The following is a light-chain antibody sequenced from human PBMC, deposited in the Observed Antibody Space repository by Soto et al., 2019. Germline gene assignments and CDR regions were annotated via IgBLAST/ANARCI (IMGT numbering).Light chain of an antibody. Sequence: EIVLTQSPGTLSLSPGERATLSCRASQSVADNYLAWYQQKPSQSPRLLIYAASRRATATPDTFRGSGSATDFPLTITRLEPDDFSLYSCQQHGHSPRTFGQGTRVEIK. J-gene: IGKJ1*01. CDR3: QQHGHSPRT. CDR2: AAS. V-gene: IGKV3-20*01. CDR1: QSVADNY.